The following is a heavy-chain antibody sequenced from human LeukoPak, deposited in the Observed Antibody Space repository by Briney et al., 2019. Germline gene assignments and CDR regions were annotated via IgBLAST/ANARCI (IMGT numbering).Heavy chain of an antibody. D-gene: IGHD3-10*01. V-gene: IGHV4-34*01. Sequence: PSETLSLTCAVYGGSFSGYYWSWIRQPPGKGLEWIGEINHSGSTNYNPSLKSRVTISVDMSKNQFSPKLSSVTAADTAVYYCARGTVLLWFGSRQYYMDVWGKGTTVTVSS. CDR3: ARGTVLLWFGSRQYYMDV. J-gene: IGHJ6*03. CDR1: GGSFSGYY. CDR2: INHSGST.